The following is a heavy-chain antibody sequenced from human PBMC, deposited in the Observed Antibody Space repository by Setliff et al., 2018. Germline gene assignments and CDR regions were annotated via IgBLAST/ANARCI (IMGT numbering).Heavy chain of an antibody. V-gene: IGHV1-8*01. Sequence: ASVKVSCKASGYTFTSYDINWVRQATGRGFEWMGWMNPNSGNTGYAQKFQGRVTMTRNTSISTAYMELSSLRSEDTAVYYCATLIKYSSSWPHDAFDIWGQGTMVTVSS. CDR3: ATLIKYSSSWPHDAFDI. D-gene: IGHD6-13*01. CDR2: MNPNSGNT. J-gene: IGHJ3*02. CDR1: GYTFTSYD.